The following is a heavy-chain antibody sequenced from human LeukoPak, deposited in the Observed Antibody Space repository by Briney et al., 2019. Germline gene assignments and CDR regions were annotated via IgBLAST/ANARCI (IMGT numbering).Heavy chain of an antibody. CDR3: VKDFGDCSGGSCYRFFDY. J-gene: IGHJ4*02. CDR1: GFTFSSYA. Sequence: GGSLRLSCSASGFTFSSYAMHWVRQAAGKGLEYGSAIGSNGGSTYYADSVKGRFTISRDNSKNTLYLQMSSLRAEDTAVCYCVKDFGDCSGGSCYRFFDYWGQGTLVTVSS. CDR2: IGSNGGST. V-gene: IGHV3-64D*09. D-gene: IGHD2-15*01.